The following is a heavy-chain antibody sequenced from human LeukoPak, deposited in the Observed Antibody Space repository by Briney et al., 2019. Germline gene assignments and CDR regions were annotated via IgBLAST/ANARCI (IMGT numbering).Heavy chain of an antibody. CDR1: GFTFSTYA. D-gene: IGHD6-13*01. J-gene: IGHJ4*02. CDR2: ISFGGSNQ. V-gene: IGHV3-30*04. CDR3: AKKLGIPGYTSSRPPADY. Sequence: PGGSLRLSCAASGFTFSTYAMHWVRQAPGKGLEWVAVISFGGSNQYYADSVKGRFTISRDNSKNTLYLQMNSLRAEDAAVYYCAKKLGIPGYTSSRPPADYWGQGTLVTVSS.